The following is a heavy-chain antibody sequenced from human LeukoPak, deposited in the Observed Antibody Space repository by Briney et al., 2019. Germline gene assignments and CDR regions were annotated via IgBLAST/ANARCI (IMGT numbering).Heavy chain of an antibody. D-gene: IGHD6-13*01. CDR2: IYYSGST. V-gene: IGHV4-59*01. Sequence: PSETLSLTCTVSGASISFYYWSWIRQPPGKGLEWIGHIYYSGSTNYNPSLKSRVTMSIDTSKNQFSLNLNSVTAADTAVYYGALDSSGWSDDSFDIWGQGTMVTVSS. CDR1: GASISFYY. CDR3: ALDSSGWSDDSFDI. J-gene: IGHJ3*02.